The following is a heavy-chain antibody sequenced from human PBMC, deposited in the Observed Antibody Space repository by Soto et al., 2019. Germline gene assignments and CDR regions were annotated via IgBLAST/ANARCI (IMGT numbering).Heavy chain of an antibody. CDR3: VTVAAIRPILDY. J-gene: IGHJ4*01. CDR2: GLQSGST. Sequence: QLLLQESGPGLERPSENLSLTYGVSGVSIASNSFYCGWIRQTPGWCLELIGSGLQSGSTYYNPSFKSRLTIYVATSKNPFALSLTSVTAADTAVYYCVTVAAIRPILDYRGHGVLVSGSS. V-gene: IGHV4-39*02. CDR1: GVSIASNSFY. D-gene: IGHD2-21*02.